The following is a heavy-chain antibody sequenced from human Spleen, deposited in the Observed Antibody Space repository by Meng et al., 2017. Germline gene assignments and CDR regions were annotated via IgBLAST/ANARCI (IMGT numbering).Heavy chain of an antibody. CDR3: ARAATVVNPGDY. CDR1: GGTFSSYA. J-gene: IGHJ4*02. CDR2: IIPIFGTA. D-gene: IGHD4-23*01. V-gene: IGHV1-69*01. Sequence: GQRVQFGAEVKKPGSSVKVSCKASGGTFSSYAISWVRQAPGQGLEWIGGIIPIFGTANYAQKFQGRVTITADESTSTAYMELSRLRSEDTAVYYCARAATVVNPGDYWGQGTLVTVSS.